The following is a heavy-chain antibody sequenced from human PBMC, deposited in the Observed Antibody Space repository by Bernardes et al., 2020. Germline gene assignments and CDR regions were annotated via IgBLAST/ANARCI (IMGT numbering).Heavy chain of an antibody. CDR1: GFTFSDYW. V-gene: IGHV3-74*01. CDR2: INGVGSVT. Sequence: VGSLSLSCAASGFTFSDYWMHWVRQAPGKGPVWVSHINGVGSVTDYADSVKGRFTISRDNAKNTVFLQMNSLRAEDTAVYYCSRAFDYWGQGVLVTVSS. J-gene: IGHJ4*02. CDR3: SRAFDY.